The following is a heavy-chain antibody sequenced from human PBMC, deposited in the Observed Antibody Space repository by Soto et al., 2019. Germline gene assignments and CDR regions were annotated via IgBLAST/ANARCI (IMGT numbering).Heavy chain of an antibody. Sequence: RGESLKISCKGSGYNFAGYWIAWVRQMPGKGLELMGIIYPSDSDTRYRPSFQGQVTISADKSISSAYLQWSSLRASDTAMYYCARGGVSTLTFDYWGQGTPVTVSS. D-gene: IGHD3-3*01. J-gene: IGHJ4*02. CDR1: GYNFAGYW. CDR3: ARGGVSTLTFDY. V-gene: IGHV5-51*01. CDR2: IYPSDSDT.